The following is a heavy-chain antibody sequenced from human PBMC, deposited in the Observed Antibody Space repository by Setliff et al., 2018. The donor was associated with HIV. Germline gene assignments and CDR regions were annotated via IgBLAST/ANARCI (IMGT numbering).Heavy chain of an antibody. Sequence: ASVKVSCKASGYTFTGHYLHWVRQAPGQGLEWLGWVNPNSGDAIYAQNFQGRVTMTRDTSINAAYMELRGLRSDDTAVYYCARNFGLSPSGKYYYYYGLDIWGQGTTVTVSS. D-gene: IGHD3-10*01. CDR2: VNPNSGDA. CDR3: ARNFGLSPSGKYYYYYGLDI. V-gene: IGHV1-2*02. CDR1: GYTFTGHY. J-gene: IGHJ6*02.